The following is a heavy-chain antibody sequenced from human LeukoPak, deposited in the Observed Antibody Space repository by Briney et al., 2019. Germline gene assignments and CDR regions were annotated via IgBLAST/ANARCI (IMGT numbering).Heavy chain of an antibody. CDR2: ITVSGGTT. CDR1: EFTFSSYA. J-gene: IGHJ6*02. Sequence: GGSLRLSCAASEFTFSSYAMQWVRQAPGKGLEWVSGITVSGGTTYYTNSVKGRFTISRDDSKNTLYLQMNSLRAEDTAVYYCAKYLTARGPPYALDVWGQGTSVTVSS. D-gene: IGHD1-14*01. CDR3: AKYLTARGPPYALDV. V-gene: IGHV3-23*01.